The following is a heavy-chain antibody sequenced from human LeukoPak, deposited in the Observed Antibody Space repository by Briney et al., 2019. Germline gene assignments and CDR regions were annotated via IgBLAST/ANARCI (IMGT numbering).Heavy chain of an antibody. D-gene: IGHD3-22*01. CDR2: INAGNGNT. CDR1: GYTFTRYA. CDR3: ASYYYDSSGYYHFDY. J-gene: IGHJ4*02. V-gene: IGHV1-3*01. Sequence: ASVKVSCKASGYTFTRYAMHWVRQAPGQRLEWMGWINAGNGNTKYSQTFQGRVTITRDTSASTAYMELSSLRSEDTAVYYCASYYYDSSGYYHFDYWGQGTLVTVSS.